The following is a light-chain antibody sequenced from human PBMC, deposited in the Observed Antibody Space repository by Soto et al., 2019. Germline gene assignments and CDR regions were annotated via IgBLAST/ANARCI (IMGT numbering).Light chain of an antibody. Sequence: DIQITQSPSTPSANIGGRVTLPCRASQSISTRLAWYQQKPGKAPKLLIYAASSLQSGVPSRFSGSGSGTDFTLTINSLQPEDFASYYCQQTSSFPVTFGGGTKVDIK. CDR1: QSISTR. CDR3: QQTSSFPVT. J-gene: IGKJ4*01. V-gene: IGKV1-12*01. CDR2: AAS.